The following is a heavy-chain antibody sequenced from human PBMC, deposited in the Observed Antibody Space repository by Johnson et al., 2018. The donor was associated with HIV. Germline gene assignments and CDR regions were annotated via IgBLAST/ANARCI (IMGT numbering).Heavy chain of an antibody. Sequence: MQLVESGGGLVQPGGSLRLSCAASGFTVSSNYMSWVRQAPGKGLEWVSVIYSGGSTYYADSLKGRFTISRDNSKNTLYLQMNSLRAEDTAVYYCAKGPILDDGFDIWGQGTMVTVSS. D-gene: IGHD3-3*01. CDR2: IYSGGST. CDR3: AKGPILDDGFDI. V-gene: IGHV3-66*02. CDR1: GFTVSSNY. J-gene: IGHJ3*02.